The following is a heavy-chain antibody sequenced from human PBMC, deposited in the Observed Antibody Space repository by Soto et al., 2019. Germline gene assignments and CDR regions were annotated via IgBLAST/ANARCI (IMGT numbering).Heavy chain of an antibody. CDR2: IKQDGSEK. CDR3: ARDEWLQGGGAFDI. J-gene: IGHJ3*02. Sequence: GRSLRLACASSAFTFISHWMSWVRQAPGKGLEWVANIKQDGSEKYYVDSVKGRFTISRDNAKNSLYLQMNSLRAEDTAVYYCARDEWLQGGGAFDIWGQGTMVTVSS. D-gene: IGHD6-19*01. CDR1: AFTFISHW. V-gene: IGHV3-7*03.